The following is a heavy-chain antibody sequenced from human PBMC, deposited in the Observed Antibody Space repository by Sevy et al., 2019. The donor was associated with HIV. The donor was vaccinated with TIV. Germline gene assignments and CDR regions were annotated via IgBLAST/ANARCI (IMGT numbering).Heavy chain of an antibody. V-gene: IGHV3-23*01. CDR1: GFTFSSYA. CDR2: ISGSGGST. Sequence: GGSLRLSCAASGFTFSSYAMSWVRQAPGKGLEWVSAISGSGGSTYYADSVKGRFTISRDNSKNTLYLQMNSLRAEDKAVYYCAKDRGERYYDSSGYYHLDYWGQGTLVTVSS. J-gene: IGHJ4*02. CDR3: AKDRGERYYDSSGYYHLDY. D-gene: IGHD3-22*01.